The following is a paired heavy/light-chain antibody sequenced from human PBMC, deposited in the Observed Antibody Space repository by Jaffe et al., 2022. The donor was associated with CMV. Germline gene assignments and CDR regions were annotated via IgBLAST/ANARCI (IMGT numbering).Light chain of an antibody. CDR1: SSDVGGYNY. CDR2: EVT. CDR3: GSYGGSNNFV. J-gene: IGLJ3*02. V-gene: IGLV2-8*01. Sequence: QSALTQPPSASGSPGQSVTISCTGTSSDVGGYNYVSWYQQHPGKVPKLMIYEVTKRPSGVPDRFSGSKSGNTASLTVSGLQAEDEADYFCGSYGGSNNFVFGGGTKLTVL.
Heavy chain of an antibody. CDR2: IYSGGNT. CDR3: ARRYSTNWALWC. D-gene: IGHD6-13*01. Sequence: EVQLVESGGGLIQPGGSLRLSCAASGFDVSNDFMSWVRQAPGKGLEWVSVIYSGGNTRYADSVKGRFTISRDNSKNTLFLQMNNLRAEDTAMYFCARRYSTNWALWCWGQGTLVTVSS. V-gene: IGHV3-53*01. J-gene: IGHJ4*02. CDR1: GFDVSNDF.